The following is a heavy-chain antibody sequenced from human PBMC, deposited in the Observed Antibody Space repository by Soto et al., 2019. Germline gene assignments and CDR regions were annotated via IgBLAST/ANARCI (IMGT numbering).Heavy chain of an antibody. CDR2: ISYDGYNA. V-gene: IGHV3-30-3*01. CDR3: ARDGGFSYGFDYYFDY. J-gene: IGHJ4*02. CDR1: GFTFSDYA. Sequence: ESGGGVVQPGRSLRLSCAASGFTFSDYAIHWVRQAPSKGLEWVAVISYDGYNAYYADSVKGRFTISRDNSKNTLYLQMDSLRPEDTAVYYCARDGGFSYGFDYYFDYWGQGTLVTVSS. D-gene: IGHD5-18*01.